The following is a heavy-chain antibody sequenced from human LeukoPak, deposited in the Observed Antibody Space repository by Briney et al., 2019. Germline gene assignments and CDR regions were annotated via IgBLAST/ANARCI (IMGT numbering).Heavy chain of an antibody. J-gene: IGHJ4*02. Sequence: SETLSLTCAVYGGSFSSYYWSWIRQPPGKGLEWIGEINHSGSTNYNPSLKSRVTISVDTSKNQFSLKLSSVTAADTAVYYCASIAGDSSSWYRAYYFDYWGQGTLVTVSS. V-gene: IGHV4-34*01. CDR2: INHSGST. D-gene: IGHD6-13*01. CDR3: ASIAGDSSSWYRAYYFDY. CDR1: GGSFSSYY.